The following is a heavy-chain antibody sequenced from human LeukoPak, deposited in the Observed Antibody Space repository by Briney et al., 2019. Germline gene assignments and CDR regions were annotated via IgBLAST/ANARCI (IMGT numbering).Heavy chain of an antibody. J-gene: IGHJ4*02. Sequence: GGSLRPSCAASGFTFSNYGMNWVRQAPGKGLEWLSSISSSSSSIYYADSLKGRFTISRDNAKTSLYLQMNSLRAEDTAVYYCARLADYGNYGPREYLDFWGQGTLVTVSS. CDR3: ARLADYGNYGPREYLDF. CDR1: GFTFSNYG. CDR2: ISSSSSSI. D-gene: IGHD4-11*01. V-gene: IGHV3-21*01.